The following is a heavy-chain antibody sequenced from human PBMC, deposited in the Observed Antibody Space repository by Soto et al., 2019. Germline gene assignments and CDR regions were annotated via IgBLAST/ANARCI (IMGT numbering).Heavy chain of an antibody. Sequence: ASVKVSCKASGGTFSSYAISWVRQAPGQGLEWMGGIIPIFGTANYAQKFQGRVTITADESTSTAYMELSSLRSEDTAVYYCARDQRGNSLLNYWGQGTLVTVSS. V-gene: IGHV1-69*13. CDR2: IIPIFGTA. CDR1: GGTFSSYA. J-gene: IGHJ4*02. D-gene: IGHD2-21*02. CDR3: ARDQRGNSLLNY.